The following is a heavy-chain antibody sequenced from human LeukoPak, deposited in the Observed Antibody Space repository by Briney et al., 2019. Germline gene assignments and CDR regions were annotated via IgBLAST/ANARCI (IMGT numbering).Heavy chain of an antibody. D-gene: IGHD3-10*01. CDR1: GGSISSNSYY. V-gene: IGHV4-39*02. J-gene: IGHJ4*02. CDR3: ARDSGGAPDY. CDR2: IYYSGST. Sequence: PSETLSLTCAVSGGSISSNSYYWGWIRQPPGKGLEWIGSIYYSGSTYYNPSLKSRVTISVDTSKNQFSLQLNSVTPEDTAVYYCARDSGGAPDYWGQGTLVTVSS.